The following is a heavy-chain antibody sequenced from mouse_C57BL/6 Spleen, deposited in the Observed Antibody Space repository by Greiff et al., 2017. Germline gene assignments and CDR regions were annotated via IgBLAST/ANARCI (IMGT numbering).Heavy chain of an antibody. J-gene: IGHJ2*01. D-gene: IGHD2-3*01. CDR3: ARNDGWGY. CDR1: GYTFTSYG. V-gene: IGHV1-81*01. Sequence: QVQLKESGAELARPGASVKLSCKASGYTFTSYGISWVKQRTGQGLEWIGEIYPRSGNTYYNEKFKGKATLAADKSSSTAYMALRSLTSEDSAVYFCARNDGWGYWGQGTTLTVSS. CDR2: IYPRSGNT.